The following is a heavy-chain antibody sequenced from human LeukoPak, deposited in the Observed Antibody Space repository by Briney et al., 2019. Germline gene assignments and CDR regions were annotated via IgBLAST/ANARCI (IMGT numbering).Heavy chain of an antibody. CDR2: IYYSGST. J-gene: IGHJ3*02. D-gene: IGHD4-17*01. CDR1: GGSISSGGYY. CDR3: ARLRTTIYAFDI. Sequence: PSQTLSLTCTVSGGSISSGGYYWSWIRHHPGKGLEWIGYIYYSGSTYYNPSLKSRVTISVDTSKNQFSLKLSSVTAADTAVYYCARLRTTIYAFDIWGQGTMVTVSS. V-gene: IGHV4-31*03.